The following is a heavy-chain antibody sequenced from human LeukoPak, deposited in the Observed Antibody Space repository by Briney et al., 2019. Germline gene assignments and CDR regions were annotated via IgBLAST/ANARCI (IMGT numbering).Heavy chain of an antibody. CDR1: GYTFTSYG. D-gene: IGHD3-10*01. CDR3: ASLWFGELRFDP. Sequence: ASVKVSCKASGYTFTSYGISWVRQAPGQGLEWMGWISAYNGNTNYAQKLQGRVTMTTDTSTSTAYMELRSLGSDDTAVYYCASLWFGELRFDPWGQGTLVTVSS. J-gene: IGHJ5*02. CDR2: ISAYNGNT. V-gene: IGHV1-18*01.